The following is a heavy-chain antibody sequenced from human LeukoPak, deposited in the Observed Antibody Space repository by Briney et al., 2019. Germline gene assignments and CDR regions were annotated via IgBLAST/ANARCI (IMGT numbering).Heavy chain of an antibody. CDR1: GFTFSSYS. CDR3: ASGYSSSWYPFDY. V-gene: IGHV3-21*04. J-gene: IGHJ4*02. CDR2: ISSSSSYI. D-gene: IGHD6-13*01. Sequence: GGSLRLSCAASGFTFSSYSMNWVRQAPGKGLEWVSSISSSSSYIYYADSVKGRFTISRDNAKNSLYLQMNSLRAEDTAVYYCASGYSSSWYPFDYWGQGTLVTVSS.